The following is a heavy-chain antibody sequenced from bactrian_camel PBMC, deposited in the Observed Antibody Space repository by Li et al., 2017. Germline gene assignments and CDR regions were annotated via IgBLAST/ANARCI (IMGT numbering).Heavy chain of an antibody. J-gene: IGHJ4*01. Sequence: VQLVESGGGSVETGGSLNLTCSAHSSYSRACMRWFRQAPGKQREGVAAIDTDGSTSYADSVKGRFTISKDNAKNTLYLQMNSLKAEDTAVYYCAADESSGSWYCPFNRPFDKSGQGTQVTVS. D-gene: IGHD6*01. CDR1: SSYSRAC. V-gene: IGHV3S42*01. CDR2: IDTDGST.